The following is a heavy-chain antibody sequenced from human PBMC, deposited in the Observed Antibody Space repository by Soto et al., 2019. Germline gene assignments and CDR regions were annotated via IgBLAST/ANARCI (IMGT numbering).Heavy chain of an antibody. Sequence: GGSLRLSCAASGFTFSNYVMSWVRQAPGKGLEWVSTISGSGTVSYYPNSVKGRFTIFRDNSKNTLYLQMNSLRAEDTALYYCAKDMHGSYSYGMDVWGQGTTVTVSS. CDR2: ISGSGTVS. CDR1: GFTFSNYV. CDR3: AKDMHGSYSYGMDV. J-gene: IGHJ6*02. D-gene: IGHD2-2*01. V-gene: IGHV3-23*01.